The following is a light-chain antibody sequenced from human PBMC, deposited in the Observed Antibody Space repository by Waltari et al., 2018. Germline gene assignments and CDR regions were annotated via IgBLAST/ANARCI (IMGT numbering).Light chain of an antibody. V-gene: IGLV2-23*01. J-gene: IGLJ3*02. CDR3: CSYAGSSTWV. Sequence: QSALTKPASVSGSPGQSITISCTGTNSDVGSYNFVSWFQQHRGKAPKLIIYDGSKRPSGISNRFSGSKSGNTASLTISGLQAGDETDYYCCSYAGSSTWVFGGGTKLTVL. CDR2: DGS. CDR1: NSDVGSYNF.